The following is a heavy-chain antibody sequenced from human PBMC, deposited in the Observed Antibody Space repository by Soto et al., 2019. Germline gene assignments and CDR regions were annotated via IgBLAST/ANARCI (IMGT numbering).Heavy chain of an antibody. V-gene: IGHV4-61*08. Sequence: SETLSLTCSVSGGSVTSGAYHWTWIRQPPGKGLEWIGFVHYSGSTNYNPSLKSRVTISLDTSKNRFTLNLNSVTAADTAVYHCARVSFSAVAYTSADSWGQGTLVTVSS. CDR1: GGSVTSGAYH. CDR3: ARVSFSAVAYTSADS. J-gene: IGHJ4*02. D-gene: IGHD6-19*01. CDR2: VHYSGST.